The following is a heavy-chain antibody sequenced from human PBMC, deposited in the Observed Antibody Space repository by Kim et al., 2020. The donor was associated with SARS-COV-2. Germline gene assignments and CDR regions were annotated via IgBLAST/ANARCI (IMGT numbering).Heavy chain of an antibody. D-gene: IGHD2-2*01. CDR1: GFTFSSYG. J-gene: IGHJ6*02. CDR2: ISYDGSNK. Sequence: GGSLRLSCAASGFTFSSYGMHWVRQAPGKGLEWVAVISYDGSNKYYADSVKGRFTISRDNSKNTLYLQMNSLRAEDTAVYYCAKDKLPSGYCSSTSCWNLYYYYYGMDVWGQGTTVTVSS. V-gene: IGHV3-30*18. CDR3: AKDKLPSGYCSSTSCWNLYYYYYGMDV.